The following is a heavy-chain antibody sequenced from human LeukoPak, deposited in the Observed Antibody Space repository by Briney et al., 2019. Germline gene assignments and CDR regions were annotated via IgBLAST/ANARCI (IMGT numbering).Heavy chain of an antibody. CDR2: IYYSGTT. Sequence: SETLSLTCTVSGGSISTSSTYWGRIRQPPGQDLAWIGSIYYSGTTYYNPSLKSRVTISVDTSKNQFSLKMTSVTAADTAVYYCARSLAGDGPTHNWFDPWGQGTLVTVSS. V-gene: IGHV4-39*01. D-gene: IGHD6-13*01. CDR3: ARSLAGDGPTHNWFDP. J-gene: IGHJ5*02. CDR1: GGSISTSSTY.